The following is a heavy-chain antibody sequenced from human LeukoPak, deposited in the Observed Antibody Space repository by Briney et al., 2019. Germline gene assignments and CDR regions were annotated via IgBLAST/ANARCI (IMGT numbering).Heavy chain of an antibody. Sequence: HAGGSLRLSCAASGFTFSSYWMSWVRQAPGKGLEWVANIKQDGSEGYYVDSVKGRFTISRDNAKNSLYLQMNSLRAEDTAVYYCARDWRATVTTEFDYWGQGTLVTVSS. CDR3: ARDWRATVTTEFDY. CDR2: IKQDGSEG. V-gene: IGHV3-7*01. CDR1: GFTFSSYW. J-gene: IGHJ4*02. D-gene: IGHD4-11*01.